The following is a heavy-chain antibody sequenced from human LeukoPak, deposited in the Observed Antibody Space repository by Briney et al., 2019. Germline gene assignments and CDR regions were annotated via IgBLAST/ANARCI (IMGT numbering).Heavy chain of an antibody. CDR3: ARDPGGRHTGGWTRGYFDY. J-gene: IGHJ4*02. D-gene: IGHD6-19*01. V-gene: IGHV4-59*01. CDR1: GASIRNFY. Sequence: SEPLSLTCTVSGASIRNFYWSWIRQPPGKELEWIGYMYYTGDTTYNPSLESRVTISVDTSKNQFSLRLSSVTAADTAVYYCARDPGGRHTGGWTRGYFDYWGRGTLVTVSS. CDR2: MYYTGDT.